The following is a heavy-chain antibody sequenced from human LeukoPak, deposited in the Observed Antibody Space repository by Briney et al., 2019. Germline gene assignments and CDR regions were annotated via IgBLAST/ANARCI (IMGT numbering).Heavy chain of an antibody. CDR2: ISAYNGNT. V-gene: IGHV1-18*01. CDR3: ARSGSSASSWYLGDYYYGMDV. J-gene: IGHJ6*02. CDR1: GYTFTSYG. D-gene: IGHD6-13*01. Sequence: AASVKVSCKASGYTFTSYGISWVRQAPGQGLEWMGWISAYNGNTNYAQELQGRVTMTTDTSTSTAYMELRSLRSDDTAVYYCARSGSSASSWYLGDYYYGMDVWGQGTTVTVSS.